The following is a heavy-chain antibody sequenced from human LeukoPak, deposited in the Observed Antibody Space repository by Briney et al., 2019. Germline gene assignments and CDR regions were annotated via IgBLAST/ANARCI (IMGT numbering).Heavy chain of an antibody. J-gene: IGHJ3*02. CDR3: ARKVDTAMDDAFDI. D-gene: IGHD5-18*01. V-gene: IGHV3-11*01. Sequence: PGGSLRLSCAASGFTVSSNYMSWIRQAPGKGLEWVSYISSSGSTIYYADSVKGRFTISRDNAKNSLYLQMNSLRAEDTAVYYCARKVDTAMDDAFDIWGQGTMVTVSS. CDR2: ISSSGSTI. CDR1: GFTVSSNY.